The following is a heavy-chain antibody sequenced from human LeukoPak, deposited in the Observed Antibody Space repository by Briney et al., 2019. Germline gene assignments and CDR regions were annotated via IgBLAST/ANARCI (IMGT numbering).Heavy chain of an antibody. CDR3: ARDRGIGYGPSDLDS. V-gene: IGHV4-59*01. CDR2: VYHSGTS. D-gene: IGHD3-10*01. J-gene: IGHJ4*02. Sequence: PPETLSLTCTVSGDSMTSDYWTWIRQPPGKGLEWLGYVYHSGTSFYNPALKSRLTISTDTSKKQFSLNVISVTTADTALYFCARDRGIGYGPSDLDSWGPGVLVTVSS. CDR1: GDSMTSDY.